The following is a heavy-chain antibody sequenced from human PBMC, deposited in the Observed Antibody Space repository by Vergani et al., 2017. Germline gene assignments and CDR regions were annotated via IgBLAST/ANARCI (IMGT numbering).Heavy chain of an antibody. CDR2: ISYDGSNK. CDR3: ARDWSGGSCYFRRGVGCLDPPPGY. CDR1: GFTFSSYA. J-gene: IGHJ4*02. D-gene: IGHD2-15*01. Sequence: QVQLVESGGGVVQPGRSLRLSCAASGFTFSSYAMHWVRQAPGKGLEWVAVISYDGSNKYYADSVKGRFTISRDNSKNTLYLQMNSLRAEDTAVYYCARDWSGGSCYFRRGVGCLDPPPGYWGQGTLVTVSS. V-gene: IGHV3-30*01.